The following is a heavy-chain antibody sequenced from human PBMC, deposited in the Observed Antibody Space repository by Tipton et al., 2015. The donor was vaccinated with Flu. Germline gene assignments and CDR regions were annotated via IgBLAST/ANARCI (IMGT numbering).Heavy chain of an antibody. J-gene: IGHJ5*02. CDR1: GGSISSGGYY. V-gene: IGHV4-61*02. CDR3: ALWFGYT. Sequence: TLSLTCTVSGGSISSGGYYWSWIRQPAGKGLQWIGRNYPSGSANYNPSLESRVTMSVDTSRNQFSLKLTSVTAADTAVYYCALWFGYTWGQGTLVTVSS. D-gene: IGHD3-10*01. CDR2: NYPSGSA.